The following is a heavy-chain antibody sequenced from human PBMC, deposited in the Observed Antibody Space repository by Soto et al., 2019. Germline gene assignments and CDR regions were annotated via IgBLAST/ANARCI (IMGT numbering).Heavy chain of an antibody. CDR1: GYTFSNYH. D-gene: IGHD3-22*01. J-gene: IGHJ4*02. CDR3: AGGIVAPGNNYDGVGGYYFHY. Sequence: QVQLVQSGAEVQKPGASVRVSCKASGYTFSNYHITWVRQAPGQGLEWMGWISGDNGNTNYAQRLQGRGTMTTATSTSTANMALRSLKFDDTSVYYSAGGIVAPGNNYDGVGGYYFHYWGQGTLFTVSS. CDR2: ISGDNGNT. V-gene: IGHV1-18*04.